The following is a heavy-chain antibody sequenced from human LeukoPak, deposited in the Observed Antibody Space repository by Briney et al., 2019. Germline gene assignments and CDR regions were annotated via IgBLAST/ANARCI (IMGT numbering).Heavy chain of an antibody. CDR2: IYYGGST. V-gene: IGHV4-59*01. Sequence: SETLSLTCTVSGVSISKYYWSWIRQPPGKGLEYLGYIYYGGSTHYNPSLKSRVTISLDTPRNQFSLKLTSLTAADTAVYYCARDADGDSTFDYWGQGTLVSVSS. CDR1: GVSISKYY. D-gene: IGHD4-17*01. CDR3: ARDADGDSTFDY. J-gene: IGHJ4*02.